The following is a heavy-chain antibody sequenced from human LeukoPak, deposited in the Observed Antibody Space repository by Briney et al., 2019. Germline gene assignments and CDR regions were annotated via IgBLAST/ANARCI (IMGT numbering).Heavy chain of an antibody. CDR1: GGILSSYA. J-gene: IGHJ5*02. D-gene: IGHD2-15*01. Sequence: SVKVSCQASGGILSSYAISCVRQAPGQGVEWMGGIIPIFGTAHNAGKLQGGVTIKAGVSMSRAYIKLSSLRYEDRAVYYGAGLYCSGGSCYDYSGFDPWGQGTLVTVSS. CDR2: IIPIFGTA. V-gene: IGHV1-69*13. CDR3: AGLYCSGGSCYDYSGFDP.